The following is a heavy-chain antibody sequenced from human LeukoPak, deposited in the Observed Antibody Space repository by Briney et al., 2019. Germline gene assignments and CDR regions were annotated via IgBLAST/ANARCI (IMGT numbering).Heavy chain of an antibody. CDR3: AREIDSYSSGRPDAFDI. V-gene: IGHV1-18*01. Sequence: ASVKVSCKASGYTFTSYGISWVRQAPGQGLEWMGWISAYNGNTNYAQKLQGRVTMTTDTSTSTAYMELRSLRSDDTAVYYCAREIDSYSSGRPDAFDIWGQGTMVTVSS. CDR2: ISAYNGNT. J-gene: IGHJ3*02. D-gene: IGHD6-19*01. CDR1: GYTFTSYG.